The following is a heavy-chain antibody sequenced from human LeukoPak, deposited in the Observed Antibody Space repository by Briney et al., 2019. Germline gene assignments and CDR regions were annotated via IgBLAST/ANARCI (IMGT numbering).Heavy chain of an antibody. CDR1: SAAISRSY. Sequence: PSETLSLTCTVPSAAISRSYWIWIRQTPGKGLEWIGYISYSGVSTYNPSLGSRVTISRDTSKNEVSPNLSSVTAADTAVYFCARLPEGGYATSLGWLDPWGQGTRVTVSS. V-gene: IGHV4-59*08. CDR3: ARLPEGGYATSLGWLDP. CDR2: ISYSGVS. D-gene: IGHD5-24*01. J-gene: IGHJ5*02.